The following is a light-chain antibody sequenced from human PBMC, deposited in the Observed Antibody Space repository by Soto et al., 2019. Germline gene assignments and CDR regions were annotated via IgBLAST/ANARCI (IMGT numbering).Light chain of an antibody. V-gene: IGKV3-20*01. CDR3: QQYGSSGT. J-gene: IGKJ1*01. Sequence: EIVLTQSPGTLSLSPGERATLSCRASQSVSNNYLAWYQQKPGQAPSLLIYGASNRATGIPDRFSGSGSGTDFTLIISRLEPEDFAVYYCQQYGSSGTFGQGTKVDIK. CDR1: QSVSNNY. CDR2: GAS.